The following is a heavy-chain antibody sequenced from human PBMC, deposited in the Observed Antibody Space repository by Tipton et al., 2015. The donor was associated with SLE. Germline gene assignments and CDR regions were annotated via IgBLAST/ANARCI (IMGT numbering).Heavy chain of an antibody. CDR1: GGSISSYY. V-gene: IGHV4-34*01. CDR3: TRGGGSYGSGSYYPMDV. D-gene: IGHD3-10*01. J-gene: IGHJ6*02. CDR2: INHSGST. Sequence: TLSLTCTVSGGSISSYYWSWIRQPPGKGLEWIGEINHSGSTNYNPYLKSRVTISVDTSKNQFSLKLSSVTAADTAVYYCTRGGGSYGSGSYYPMDVWGQGTTVTVSS.